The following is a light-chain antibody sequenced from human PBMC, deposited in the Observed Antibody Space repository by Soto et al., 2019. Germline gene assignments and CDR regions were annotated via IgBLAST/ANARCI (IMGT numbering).Light chain of an antibody. CDR1: SSNIGSYA. CDR3: AAWNDSTYLWV. Sequence: QSVLTQPPSASGTPGRRVSISCSGSSSNIGSYAVHWYQQFPGTAPRLLINRDNQRPSGVPDRFSGSKSGTSASLVISGLQSEDEADYYCAAWNDSTYLWVFGGGTKLTVL. CDR2: RDN. J-gene: IGLJ3*02. V-gene: IGLV1-44*01.